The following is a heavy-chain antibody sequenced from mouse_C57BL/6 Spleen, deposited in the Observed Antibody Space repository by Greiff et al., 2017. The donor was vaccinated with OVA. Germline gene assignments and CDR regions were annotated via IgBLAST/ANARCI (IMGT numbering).Heavy chain of an antibody. V-gene: IGHV1-75*01. Sequence: VQLQQSGPELVKPGASVKISCKASGYTFTDYYINWVKQRPGQGLEWIGWIFPGSGSTYYNEKFKGKATLTVDKSSSTAYMLLSSLTSEDSAVYFCASEITTVVERYAMDYWGQGTSVTVSS. CDR2: IFPGSGST. CDR3: ASEITTVVERYAMDY. D-gene: IGHD1-1*01. CDR1: GYTFTDYY. J-gene: IGHJ4*01.